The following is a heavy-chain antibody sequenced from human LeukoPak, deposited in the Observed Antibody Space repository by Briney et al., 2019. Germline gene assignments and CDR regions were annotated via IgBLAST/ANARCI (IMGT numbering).Heavy chain of an antibody. Sequence: SETLSLTCAVYGGSFSGYYWSWIRQPPGKGLEWIGEINHSGSTNYNPSLKSRVTISVDTSKNHFSLKLSSVTAADTAVYYCAGMSYDAFDMWGQGTMVTVSS. CDR1: GGSFSGYY. CDR2: INHSGST. CDR3: AGMSYDAFDM. J-gene: IGHJ3*02. D-gene: IGHD1-26*01. V-gene: IGHV4-34*01.